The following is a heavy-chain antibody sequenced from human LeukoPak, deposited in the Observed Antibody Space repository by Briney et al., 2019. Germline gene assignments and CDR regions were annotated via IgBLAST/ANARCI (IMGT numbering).Heavy chain of an antibody. CDR1: GGSISSYY. Sequence: PSGTLSLTCTVSGGSISSYYWSWIRQPPGKGLEWIGYIYYSGSTDYNPSLKSRVTISVDTSKNQFSLKLSSLTAADTAVYYCAREGVTKYYFDYWGQGTLVTVSS. CDR2: IYYSGST. V-gene: IGHV4-59*01. D-gene: IGHD4-11*01. CDR3: AREGVTKYYFDY. J-gene: IGHJ4*01.